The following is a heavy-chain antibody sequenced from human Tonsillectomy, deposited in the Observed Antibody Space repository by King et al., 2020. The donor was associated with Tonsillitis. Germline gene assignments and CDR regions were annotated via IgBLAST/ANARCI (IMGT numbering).Heavy chain of an antibody. CDR2: ISGNGTNT. Sequence: EVQLVESGGGLVQPGGSLRLSCSASGFTFSSYAMHWVRQAPGKGLEYISAISGNGTNTYYTVPVKGRFTISRDNSKNTLFLQMSSLGAEDTAVYYRVILGWIRSYDGSDARDCWGQGTLVTVSS. CDR3: VILGWIRSYDGSDARDC. D-gene: IGHD3-22*01. V-gene: IGHV3-64D*06. J-gene: IGHJ4*02. CDR1: GFTFSSYA.